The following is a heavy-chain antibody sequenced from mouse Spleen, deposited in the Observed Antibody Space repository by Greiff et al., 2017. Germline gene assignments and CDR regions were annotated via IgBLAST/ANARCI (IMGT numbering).Heavy chain of an antibody. CDR1: GDSITSGY. J-gene: IGHJ2*01. CDR2: ISYSGST. V-gene: IGHV3-8*02. Sequence: EVQLVESGPSLVKPSQTLSLTCSVTGDSITSGYWNWIRKFPGNKLEYMGYISYSGSTYYNPSLKSRISITRDTSKNQYYLQLNSVTTEDTATYYCARYDDGYYLIDYRGQGTTLTVSS. CDR3: ARYDDGYYLIDY. D-gene: IGHD2-3*01.